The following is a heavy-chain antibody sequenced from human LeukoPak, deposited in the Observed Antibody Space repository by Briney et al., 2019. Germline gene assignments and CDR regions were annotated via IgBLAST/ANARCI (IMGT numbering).Heavy chain of an antibody. J-gene: IGHJ3*02. CDR3: ARTAYYYDSSGYDDAFDI. CDR1: GFTFSDYY. CDR2: ISRSGSII. D-gene: IGHD3-22*01. V-gene: IGHV3-11*01. Sequence: GGSLRLSCAASGFTFSDYYMSWIRQAPGKGLEWVSHISRSGSIIYNADSVKGRFTISRDNAKNSLYLQMNSLRAEDTAVYYCARTAYYYDSSGYDDAFDILCQATMVLVTS.